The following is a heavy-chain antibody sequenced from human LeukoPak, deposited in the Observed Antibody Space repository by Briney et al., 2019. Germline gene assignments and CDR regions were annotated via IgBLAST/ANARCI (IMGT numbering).Heavy chain of an antibody. CDR3: AREKGSDGIDF. Sequence: PGGSLRLSCAASGFTFSSYEMNWVRQAPGKGLQWISYIRSGGTTIYYADSVKGRFTISRDDAENSLYLQMNSLRAEDTAVYYCAREKGSDGIDFWGQGTLVTVSS. D-gene: IGHD1-26*01. CDR1: GFTFSSYE. J-gene: IGHJ4*02. V-gene: IGHV3-48*03. CDR2: IRSGGTTI.